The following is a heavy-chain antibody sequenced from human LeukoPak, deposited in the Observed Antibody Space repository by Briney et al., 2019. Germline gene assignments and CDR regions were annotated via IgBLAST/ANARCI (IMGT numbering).Heavy chain of an antibody. CDR2: IFYSGTT. V-gene: IGHV4-59*01. J-gene: IGHJ6*02. CDR1: AVSISTYF. CDR3: ARFAGSRSYHGMDV. Sequence: SETLSLTCTVSAVSISTYFWSWIRQPPGKRLEWIGYIFYSGTTDYNPSLKSRVTISLDTSENQCSLRLSSVTPTDTAVYYCARFAGSRSYHGMDVWGQGTTVTVSS.